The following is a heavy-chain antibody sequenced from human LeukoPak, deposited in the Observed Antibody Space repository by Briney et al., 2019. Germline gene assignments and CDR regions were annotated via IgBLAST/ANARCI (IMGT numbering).Heavy chain of an antibody. Sequence: GGSLRLSCAASGFTFSTYTMNWVRQAPGKGLEWISYISTDGDTMYYADSVKGRFTISRDNAKNSLYLQMNSLRAEDTAVYYCARESGYDISGAFDIWGQGTMVTVSS. CDR1: GFTFSTYT. J-gene: IGHJ3*02. D-gene: IGHD3-9*01. CDR2: ISTDGDTM. V-gene: IGHV3-48*01. CDR3: ARESGYDISGAFDI.